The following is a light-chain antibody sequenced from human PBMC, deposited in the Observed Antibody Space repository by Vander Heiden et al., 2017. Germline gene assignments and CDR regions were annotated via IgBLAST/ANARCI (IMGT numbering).Light chain of an antibody. V-gene: IGKV4-1*01. Sequence: DIVMTQSPDSLAVSLGERATINCKSSQSVLSSSNNKNYLTWFQQKPGQPPKLLIYWASTRESGVPDRFSGSGSGTDFTLTISSLQAEDVAVYYCQQYYNIPRTFGQGTKVEIK. J-gene: IGKJ1*01. CDR2: WAS. CDR3: QQYYNIPRT. CDR1: QSVLSSSNNKNY.